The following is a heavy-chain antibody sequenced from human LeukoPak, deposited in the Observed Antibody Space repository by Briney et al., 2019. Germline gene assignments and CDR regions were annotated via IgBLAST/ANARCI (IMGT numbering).Heavy chain of an antibody. Sequence: PGGSLRLSCAASGFTFSSYAMSWVRQAPGKGLEWVSSTSGSGSNTYNADSVKGRLTISRDNSKNTLYLQMNSLRAEDTAVYYCARRGDCSSTSCRHYYYYYMDVWGKGTTVTVSS. D-gene: IGHD2-2*01. CDR1: GFTFSSYA. CDR2: TSGSGSNT. J-gene: IGHJ6*03. V-gene: IGHV3-23*01. CDR3: ARRGDCSSTSCRHYYYYYMDV.